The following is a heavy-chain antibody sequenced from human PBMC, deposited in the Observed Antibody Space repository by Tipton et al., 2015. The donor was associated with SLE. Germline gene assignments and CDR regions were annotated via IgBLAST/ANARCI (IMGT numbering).Heavy chain of an antibody. Sequence: TLSLTCTVSGDSISNGGYYWSWFRQLPGKGLEWMGYIYYRGSAFYNPSLQSPITIFLDASENQFSLKLSSVTAADTAVYYCATASTFWSGYRGFNSWGQGTLVAVSS. CDR2: IYYRGSA. V-gene: IGHV4-31*01. CDR3: ATASTFWSGYRGFNS. CDR1: GDSISNGGYY. D-gene: IGHD3-3*01. J-gene: IGHJ5*01.